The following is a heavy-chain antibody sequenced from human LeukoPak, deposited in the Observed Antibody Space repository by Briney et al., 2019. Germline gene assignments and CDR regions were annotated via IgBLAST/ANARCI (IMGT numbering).Heavy chain of an antibody. V-gene: IGHV4-38-2*01. CDR1: GYSISRGYY. Sequence: SGTLSLTCAVSGYSISRGYYWGWVRQPPGKGLEWIGNIDYSGTTYYSAPLRGRATISADTSKNQFPLKLNSVTAADTAVYYCTRAGSSGYYYFQRWGQGTLVTVSS. CDR2: IDYSGTT. D-gene: IGHD3-22*01. J-gene: IGHJ1*01. CDR3: TRAGSSGYYYFQR.